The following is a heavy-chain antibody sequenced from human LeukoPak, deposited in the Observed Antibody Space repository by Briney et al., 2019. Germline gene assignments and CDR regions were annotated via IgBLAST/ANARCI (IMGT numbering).Heavy chain of an antibody. D-gene: IGHD6-19*01. CDR3: ARSSSGYYLWDY. CDR2: ISVSGSST. J-gene: IGHJ4*02. Sequence: PGGSLRLSCAASGFTFNTYAMTWVRQAPGKGLEWVSAISVSGSSTYSADSVKGRFTISRDNSKNTLYLQMNSLRAEDTAVYYCARSSSGYYLWDYWGQGTLVTVSS. CDR1: GFTFNTYA. V-gene: IGHV3-23*01.